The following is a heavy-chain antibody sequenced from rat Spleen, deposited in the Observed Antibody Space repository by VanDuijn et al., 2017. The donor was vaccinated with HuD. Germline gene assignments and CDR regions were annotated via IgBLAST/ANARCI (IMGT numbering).Heavy chain of an antibody. Sequence: EVQLVESGGGFVQPGRSLKLPCAASGFTFSDYSMAWVRQAPTKGLEWVASISNGGGNTYYRDSVKGRFTISRDNAKSTLYLQMDSLRSEDTATYYCARPDYSRFDYWGQGVMVTVSS. J-gene: IGHJ2*01. CDR1: GFTFSDYS. CDR3: ARPDYSRFDY. D-gene: IGHD1-2*01. V-gene: IGHV5-25*01. CDR2: ISNGGGNT.